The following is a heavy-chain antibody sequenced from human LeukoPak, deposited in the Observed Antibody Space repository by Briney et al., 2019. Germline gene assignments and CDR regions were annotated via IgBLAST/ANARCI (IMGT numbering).Heavy chain of an antibody. J-gene: IGHJ4*02. V-gene: IGHV3-30*18. Sequence: PGGSLRLSCAASGFTFSSYGMHWVRQAPGKGLEWVAVISYDGSNKYYADSVKGRFTTSRDNSKNTLYLQMNSLRAEDTAVYYCAKGILFFDYWGQGTLVTVSS. CDR3: AKGILFFDY. CDR2: ISYDGSNK. CDR1: GFTFSSYG. D-gene: IGHD1-14*01.